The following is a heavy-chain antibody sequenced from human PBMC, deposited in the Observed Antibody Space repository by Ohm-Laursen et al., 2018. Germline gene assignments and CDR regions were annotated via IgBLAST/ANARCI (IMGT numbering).Heavy chain of an antibody. CDR1: GFTFSSYA. CDR3: AREVASVEDY. Sequence: SLRLSCTASGFTFSSYAMSWVRQAPGKGLEWVSAISGSGGSTYYADSVKGRFTISRDNAKNSLSLQMNSLRAEDTALYYCAREVASVEDYWGQGTLVTVSS. V-gene: IGHV3-23*01. CDR2: ISGSGGST. J-gene: IGHJ4*02.